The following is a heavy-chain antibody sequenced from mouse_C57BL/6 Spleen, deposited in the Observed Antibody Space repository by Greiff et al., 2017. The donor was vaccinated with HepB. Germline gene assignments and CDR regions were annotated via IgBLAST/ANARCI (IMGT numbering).Heavy chain of an antibody. CDR2: IDPETGGT. J-gene: IGHJ2*01. Sequence: QVQLQQSGAELVRPGASVTLSCKASGYTFTDYEMHWVKQTPVHGLEWIGAIDPETGGTAYNQKFKGKAILTADKSSSTAYMQLSSLTSEDSAVYYCARGGYGSSYGYWGQGTTLTVSS. D-gene: IGHD1-1*01. CDR3: ARGGYGSSYGY. V-gene: IGHV1-15*01. CDR1: GYTFTDYE.